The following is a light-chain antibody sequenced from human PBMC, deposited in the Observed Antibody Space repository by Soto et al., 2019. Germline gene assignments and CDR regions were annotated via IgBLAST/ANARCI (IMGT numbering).Light chain of an antibody. CDR2: GAS. V-gene: IGKV3-20*01. Sequence: IVFTQSPSTLSLSPGERATLSCRASQSVSNNYLAWYQQKPGQAPRLLIYGASNRATGIPDRFSGSGSGTDFTLTINRLEPEDFAVYYCQQYGSSGTFGQGTKVDIK. J-gene: IGKJ1*01. CDR3: QQYGSSGT. CDR1: QSVSNNY.